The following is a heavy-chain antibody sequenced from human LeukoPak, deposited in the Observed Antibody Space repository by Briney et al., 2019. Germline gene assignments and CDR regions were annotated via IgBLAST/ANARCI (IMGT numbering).Heavy chain of an antibody. V-gene: IGHV1-18*01. D-gene: IGHD3-22*01. Sequence: ASVKVSCKASGYTFTSYGISWVRQAPGQGLEWMGWISAYNGNTNYAQKLQGRVTMTTDTSTSTAYMELRSLRSDDTAVYYCARHHPDSSGYYYSGYWGQGTLVTVSS. CDR2: ISAYNGNT. CDR1: GYTFTSYG. J-gene: IGHJ4*02. CDR3: ARHHPDSSGYYYSGY.